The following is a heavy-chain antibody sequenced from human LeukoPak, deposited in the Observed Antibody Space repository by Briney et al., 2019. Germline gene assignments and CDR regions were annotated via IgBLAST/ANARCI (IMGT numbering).Heavy chain of an antibody. V-gene: IGHV1-8*01. J-gene: IGHJ5*02. D-gene: IGHD3-10*01. Sequence: ASVKVSCKASGYTFTSYDFNWVRQATGQRPEWMGWMSPNSGDTGYAQKFQDRVTMTRNTSISTAYMELSSLRSDDTAVYYCARGPYYHSRPWFDPWGQGTLVIVSS. CDR2: MSPNSGDT. CDR1: GYTFTSYD. CDR3: ARGPYYHSRPWFDP.